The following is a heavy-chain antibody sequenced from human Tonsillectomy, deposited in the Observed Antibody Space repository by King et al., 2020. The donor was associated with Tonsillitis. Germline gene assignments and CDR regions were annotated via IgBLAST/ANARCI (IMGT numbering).Heavy chain of an antibody. CDR2: IYSGGST. CDR3: ARAGSGWYYFDY. V-gene: IGHV3-66*01. Sequence: VQLVESGGGLVQPGGSLRLSCAASGFTVSSNYMSWVRQAPGKGLEWVSLIYSGGSTYYADSVKGRFTISRDNSKNTLYLQMSSLRAEDTAVYFCARAGSGWYYFDYWGQGTLVTVSS. CDR1: GFTVSSNY. J-gene: IGHJ4*02. D-gene: IGHD6-19*01.